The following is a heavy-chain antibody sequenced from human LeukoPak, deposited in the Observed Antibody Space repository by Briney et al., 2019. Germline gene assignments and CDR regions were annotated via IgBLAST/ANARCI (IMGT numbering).Heavy chain of an antibody. CDR3: GSTSSTSCYRCYYMDG. J-gene: IGHJ6*03. Sequence: ASVKVSCKVSGYTLTELSMHWVRQAPGKGLEWMGGFDPEDGETIYAHKFQGRVTMTEDTSTNTAYIELSSMRSEDTAVYCCGSTSSTSCYRCYYMDGWGKRTTVSASS. CDR2: FDPEDGET. D-gene: IGHD2-2*02. CDR1: GYTLTELS. V-gene: IGHV1-24*01.